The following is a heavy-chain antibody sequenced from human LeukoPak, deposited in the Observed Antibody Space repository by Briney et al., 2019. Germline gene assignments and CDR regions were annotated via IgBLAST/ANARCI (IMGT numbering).Heavy chain of an antibody. V-gene: IGHV3-30*03. J-gene: IGHJ5*02. CDR1: GFTFSSYG. CDR2: ISYGGSNK. CDR3: ARDNLDYYDSSGGSWFDP. D-gene: IGHD3-22*01. Sequence: PGGSLRLSCAASGFTFSSYGMHWVRQAPGKGLEWVAVISYGGSNKYYADSVKGRFTISRDNSKNTLYLQMNSLRAEDTAVYYCARDNLDYYDSSGGSWFDPWGQGTLVTVSS.